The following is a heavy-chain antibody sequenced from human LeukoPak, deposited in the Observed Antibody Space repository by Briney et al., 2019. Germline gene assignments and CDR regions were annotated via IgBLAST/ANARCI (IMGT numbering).Heavy chain of an antibody. Sequence: SETLSLTCTVSGGSISSYYWSWIRQPPGKGLEWIGYINNSRGTSYNPSLKSRVTMSGDTSKNQFSLRLSSVTAADTAVYYCALSRGGYYDSRSPSWAFDIWGQGTMVTVSS. J-gene: IGHJ3*02. CDR2: INNSRGT. D-gene: IGHD3-22*01. CDR1: GGSISSYY. V-gene: IGHV4-59*01. CDR3: ALSRGGYYDSRSPSWAFDI.